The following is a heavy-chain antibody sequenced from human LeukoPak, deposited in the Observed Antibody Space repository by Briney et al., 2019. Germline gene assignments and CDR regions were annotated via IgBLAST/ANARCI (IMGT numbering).Heavy chain of an antibody. CDR3: ARLVYPALYNWFDP. J-gene: IGHJ5*02. D-gene: IGHD2-2*02. CDR1: GGTFSSYA. V-gene: IGHV1-69*05. CDR2: IIPIFGTA. Sequence: SVKVSCKASGGTFSSYAISWVRQAPGQGLEWMGGIIPIFGTANYAQKFQGRVTITTDESTSTAYMELSSLRSEDTAVYYCARLVYPALYNWFDPWGQGTLVTVSS.